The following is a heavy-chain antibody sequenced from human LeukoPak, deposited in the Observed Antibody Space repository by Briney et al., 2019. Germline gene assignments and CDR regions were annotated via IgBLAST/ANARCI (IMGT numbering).Heavy chain of an antibody. CDR1: GFSVSNSG. Sequence: GGSLRLSCAVSGFSVSNSGMSWVRHAPGKGLKWISAISVDGETASYADSVTGRFIISRDNSKNTLYLQLSSPRDEDTAVYYCAQGYLSGWYPHWGQGSLVSASS. D-gene: IGHD6-19*01. J-gene: IGHJ4*02. V-gene: IGHV3-23*01. CDR3: AQGYLSGWYPH. CDR2: ISVDGETA.